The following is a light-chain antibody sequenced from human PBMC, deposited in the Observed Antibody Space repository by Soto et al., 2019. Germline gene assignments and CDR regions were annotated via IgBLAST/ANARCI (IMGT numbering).Light chain of an antibody. CDR3: QQYGSPGT. J-gene: IGKJ1*01. CDR2: SAS. V-gene: IGKV3-20*01. CDR1: QSVNNN. Sequence: EIVMTQSPVTLSVSPGERATLSCTDSQSVNNNVAWYQQKPGHTPRLLIYSASIGATGTPARFSGSGSGTDFTLTISRLEPEDFAVYYCQQYGSPGTFGQGPKVDLK.